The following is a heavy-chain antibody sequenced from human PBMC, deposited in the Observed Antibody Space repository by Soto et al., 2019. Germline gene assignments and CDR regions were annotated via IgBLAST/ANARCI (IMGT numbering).Heavy chain of an antibody. CDR2: ISAYNGNT. V-gene: IGHV1-18*01. Sequence: ASVKVSCKASGYTFTSYCISWVRQAPGQGLEWMGWISAYNGNTNYAQKLQGRVTMTTDTSTSTAYMELRSLRSDDTAVYYCARVLHYYDSSGPTDFDYWGQGTLVTVSS. CDR3: ARVLHYYDSSGPTDFDY. CDR1: GYTFTSYC. D-gene: IGHD3-22*01. J-gene: IGHJ4*02.